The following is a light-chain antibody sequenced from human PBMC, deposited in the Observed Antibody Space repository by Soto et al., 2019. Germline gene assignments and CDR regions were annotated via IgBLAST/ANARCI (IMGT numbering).Light chain of an antibody. CDR2: GTS. CDR3: QHYGGSPSFT. V-gene: IGKV3-20*01. J-gene: IGKJ3*01. Sequence: EIVLTQSPGTQSLSPGERATLSCRASQSVSSSYLGWYQQKPGQAPRLLIYGTSGRATGIPDRFSGSGSGTDFTLTISRLEPEDFAVYYCQHYGGSPSFTFGPGTKVDIK. CDR1: QSVSSSY.